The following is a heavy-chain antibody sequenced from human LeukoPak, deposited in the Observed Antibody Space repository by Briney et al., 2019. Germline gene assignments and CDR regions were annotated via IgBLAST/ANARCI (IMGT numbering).Heavy chain of an antibody. D-gene: IGHD6-19*01. V-gene: IGHV3-7*01. J-gene: IGHJ4*02. CDR1: EFTFNSYW. CDR2: IEQDGSGK. Sequence: PRGSLRLSCAASEFTFNSYWMSWVRQAPGKGLEWVANIEQDGSGKYYVDSVKGRFTISRDNAKNSLYLQMDTLRAEDTAVYYCAREYSSGWSKGYFDYWGQGTLVTVPS. CDR3: AREYSSGWSKGYFDY.